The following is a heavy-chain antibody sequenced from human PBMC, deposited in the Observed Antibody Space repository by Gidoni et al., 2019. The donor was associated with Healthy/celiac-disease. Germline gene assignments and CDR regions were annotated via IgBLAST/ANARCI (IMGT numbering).Heavy chain of an antibody. CDR2: IYYSGST. D-gene: IGHD2-15*01. J-gene: IGHJ6*02. Sequence: HVQLQESGPGLGKPSPTLSLTRTVSGGPHISGAYYWSWIRQHPGKGLEWIWYIYYSGSTYYNPSLKSRVTISGDTSKNQFSLKLSAVTAADTAVYYCARGDVVVVAATHYYYYGMDVWGQGTTVTVSS. V-gene: IGHV4-31*03. CDR1: GGPHISGAYY. CDR3: ARGDVVVVAATHYYYYGMDV.